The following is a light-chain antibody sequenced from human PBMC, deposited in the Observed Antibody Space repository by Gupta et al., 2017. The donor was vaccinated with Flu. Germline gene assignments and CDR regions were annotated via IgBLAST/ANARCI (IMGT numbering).Light chain of an antibody. V-gene: IGKV1-39*01. J-gene: IGKJ3*01. CDR2: AAS. CDR3: QQCYSTPRS. CDR1: QSISNY. Sequence: PSSQSASVGDRVTITVRASQSISNYLNWYQQKPGKAPKLLIYAASSLQSGVPSRFSGSESGTDFTLTISRLQPEDFATYYCQQCYSTPRSFGHGTKLDI.